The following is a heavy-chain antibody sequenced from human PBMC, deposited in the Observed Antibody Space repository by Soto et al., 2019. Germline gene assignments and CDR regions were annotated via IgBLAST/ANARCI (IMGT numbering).Heavy chain of an antibody. D-gene: IGHD2-21*02. CDR3: ASAGCLGDCYFDY. CDR1: GFTVSDRF. J-gene: IGHJ4*02. V-gene: IGHV3-53*01. CDR2: MYTGGTT. Sequence: EVQLVESGGGLIQPGGSLRLSCAASGFTVSDRFMSWVRQAPGKGLEWVSVMYTGGTTYYANSVKGRFTISRDNSKNTLYLQMNSLRAEDTAVYYCASAGCLGDCYFDYWGQGTLLTVSS.